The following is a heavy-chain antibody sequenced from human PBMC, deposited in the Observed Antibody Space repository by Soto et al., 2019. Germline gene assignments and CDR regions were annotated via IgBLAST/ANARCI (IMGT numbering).Heavy chain of an antibody. CDR2: INSDGIAT. V-gene: IGHV3-74*01. D-gene: IGHD3-10*01. CDR3: ARGPYGSGSYSFDY. Sequence: EVQLAESGGGLVQPGGSLRLSCAASGFTFGSYWMHWVHQPPGKGLVWVSRINSDGIATSYADSVKGRFTISRDNAKNTLYLQMNSLRAEDTAVYYCARGPYGSGSYSFDYWGQGILVTVSS. CDR1: GFTFGSYW. J-gene: IGHJ4*02.